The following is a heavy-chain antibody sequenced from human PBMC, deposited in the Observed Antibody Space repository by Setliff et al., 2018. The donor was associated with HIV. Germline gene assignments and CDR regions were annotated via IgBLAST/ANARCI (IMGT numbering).Heavy chain of an antibody. CDR1: GGSINNDIYF. V-gene: IGHV4-31*03. D-gene: IGHD6-6*01. Sequence: SETLSLTCSVSGGSINNDIYFWSWIRQHPGNGLEWIGYIYYSGSTYYNPSLKSRITISVDTSKNQFSLRLSSVTAADTAVYYCARSGSSSPHYFDYWGQGTLVTVSS. CDR2: IYYSGST. CDR3: ARSGSSSPHYFDY. J-gene: IGHJ4*02.